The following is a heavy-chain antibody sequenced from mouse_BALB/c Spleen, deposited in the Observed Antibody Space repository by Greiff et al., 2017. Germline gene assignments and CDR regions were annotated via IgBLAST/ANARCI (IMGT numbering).Heavy chain of an antibody. D-gene: IGHD2-14*01. V-gene: IGHV1-5*01. Sequence: EVQLQQSGTVLARPGASVKMSCKASGYSFTSYWMHWVKQRPGQGLEWIGAIYPGNSDTSYNQKFKGKAKLTAVTSASTAYMELSSLTNEDSAVYYCTRVGYYRYNFDYWGQGTTLTVSS. CDR1: GYSFTSYW. J-gene: IGHJ2*01. CDR2: IYPGNSDT. CDR3: TRVGYYRYNFDY.